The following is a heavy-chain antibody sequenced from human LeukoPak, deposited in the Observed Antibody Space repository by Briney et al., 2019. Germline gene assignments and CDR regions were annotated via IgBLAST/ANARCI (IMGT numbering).Heavy chain of an antibody. CDR1: GYTFTSYG. CDR2: IIPIFGTA. D-gene: IGHD3-3*01. V-gene: IGHV1-69*06. J-gene: IGHJ5*02. CDR3: ARSFFGNNNWFDP. Sequence: SVKVSCKASGYTFTSYGISWVRQAPGQGLEWMGGIIPIFGTANYAQKFRGRVTITADKSTSTAYMELSSLRSEDTAVYYCARSFFGNNNWFDPWGQGTLVTVSS.